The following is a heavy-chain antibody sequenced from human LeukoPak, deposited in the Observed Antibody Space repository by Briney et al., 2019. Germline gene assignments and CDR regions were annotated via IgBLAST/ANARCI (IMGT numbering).Heavy chain of an antibody. CDR1: GGSISSGSYY. V-gene: IGHV4-61*09. D-gene: IGHD2-15*01. CDR2: IYTSGSI. CDR3: ARFVVGADYFDY. Sequence: SETLSLTCTVSGGSISSGSYYWSWIRQPAGKGLEWIGHIYTSGSINYNPSLKSRVTISVDTSKNQFSLKLSSVTAADTAVYYCARFVVGADYFDYWGQGTLVTVSS. J-gene: IGHJ4*02.